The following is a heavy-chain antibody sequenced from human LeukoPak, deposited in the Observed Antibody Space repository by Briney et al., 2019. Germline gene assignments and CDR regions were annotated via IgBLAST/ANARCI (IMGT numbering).Heavy chain of an antibody. CDR2: IIPILGIA. CDR1: GGTFSNYA. D-gene: IGHD3-22*01. V-gene: IGHV1-69*10. CDR3: ARPWDSGGYFGSRLDY. Sequence: ALVKVSCKASGGTFSNYAINWVRQAPGQGLEWMGGIIPILGIANYAQKFQGRVTITADESTTTAYMELSSLRSEDTAVYYCARPWDSGGYFGSRLDYWGQGTLVTVSS. J-gene: IGHJ4*02.